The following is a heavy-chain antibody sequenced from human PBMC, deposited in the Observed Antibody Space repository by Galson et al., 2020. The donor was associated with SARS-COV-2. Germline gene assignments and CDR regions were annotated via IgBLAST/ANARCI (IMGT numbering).Heavy chain of an antibody. Sequence: SETLSLTCTVSGGSISSSSYYWGWIRQPPGKGLEWIGSIYYSGSTYYNPSLKSRVTISVDTSKNQFSLKLSSVTAADTAVYYCARESGGAYYDFWRDKLGAFDIWGQGTMVTVSS. CDR2: IYYSGST. CDR1: GGSISSSSYY. J-gene: IGHJ3*02. V-gene: IGHV4-39*07. CDR3: ARESGGAYYDFWRDKLGAFDI. D-gene: IGHD3-3*01.